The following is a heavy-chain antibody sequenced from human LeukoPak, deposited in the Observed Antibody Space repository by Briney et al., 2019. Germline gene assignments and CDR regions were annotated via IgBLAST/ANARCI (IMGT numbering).Heavy chain of an antibody. D-gene: IGHD3-10*01. CDR2: IFTSERT. CDR1: GGSISSSSYY. Sequence: PSETLSLTCTVSGGSISSSSYYWSWIRQPAGKGLEWIGRIFTSERTNFNPSLKSRLTMSIDTSKNQFSLRLGSVTAADTAVYYCAREIRDNVAGLDYYYYYYIDVWGKGTTVTASS. J-gene: IGHJ6*03. CDR3: AREIRDNVAGLDYYYYYYIDV. V-gene: IGHV4-61*02.